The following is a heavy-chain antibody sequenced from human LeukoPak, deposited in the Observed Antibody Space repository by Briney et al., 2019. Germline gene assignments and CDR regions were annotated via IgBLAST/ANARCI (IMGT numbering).Heavy chain of an antibody. CDR3: ATYSSGWTRYYFAY. Sequence: ASVKVSCKVSGYTLTELSMHWVRQAPGKGLEWMGGFDPEDGETIYAQKFQGRVTMTEDTSTDTAYMELSSLRSEDTAVYYCATYSSGWTRYYFAYWGQGTLVTVSS. CDR1: GYTLTELS. D-gene: IGHD6-19*01. CDR2: FDPEDGET. J-gene: IGHJ4*02. V-gene: IGHV1-24*01.